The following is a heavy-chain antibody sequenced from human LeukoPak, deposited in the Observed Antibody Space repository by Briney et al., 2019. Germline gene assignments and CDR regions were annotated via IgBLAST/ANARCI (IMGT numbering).Heavy chain of an antibody. CDR3: ARGPPPYCGGDGCYSFPYFPH. CDR1: GYPFNNYD. D-gene: IGHD2-15*01. V-gene: IGHV1-8*01. J-gene: IGHJ1*01. CDR2: MNLISGNT. Sequence: ASVKVSCKASGYPFNNYDINWVRQATGQGLGWMGWMNLISGNTGFAQKFQGRVTMTRDTSISTAYMELSTLRSDDTAVYYCARGPPPYCGGDGCYSFPYFPHWGQGSLVTVSS.